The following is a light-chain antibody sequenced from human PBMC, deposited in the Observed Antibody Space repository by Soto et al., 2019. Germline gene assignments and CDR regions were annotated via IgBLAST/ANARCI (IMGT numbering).Light chain of an antibody. CDR1: SSNIENYY. J-gene: IGLJ1*01. V-gene: IGLV1-51*01. Sequence: QSVLTQPPSVSEAPGQKVTISCSGSSSNIENYYVSWYQQLPGTAPKLLIYDNNKRPSGIPDRFSGSKSGTSATLDITGLQTGDEADYYCGTYDSSLRDGVFGTGTKVTVL. CDR2: DNN. CDR3: GTYDSSLRDGV.